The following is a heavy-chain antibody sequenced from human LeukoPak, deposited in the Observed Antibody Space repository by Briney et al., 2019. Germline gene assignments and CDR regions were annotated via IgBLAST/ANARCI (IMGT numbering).Heavy chain of an antibody. V-gene: IGHV3-30*02. J-gene: IGHJ4*02. CDR2: IRYDGSNK. D-gene: IGHD2-8*01. CDR3: AKDRGYATLFDY. Sequence: RTGGSLRLSCAASGFTFSSYGMHWVRQAPGKGLEWVAFIRYDGSNKYYADSVKGRFTISRDNSKNTLYLQMNSLRAEDTAVYYCAKDRGYATLFDYWGPGTLVTVSS. CDR1: GFTFSSYG.